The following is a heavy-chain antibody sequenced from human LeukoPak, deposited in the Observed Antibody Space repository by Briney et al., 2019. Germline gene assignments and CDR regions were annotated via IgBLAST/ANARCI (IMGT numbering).Heavy chain of an antibody. CDR2: ISYDGSNK. CDR3: AKDLKAPVLRYFDWLPNYYYYGMDV. Sequence: PGGSLRLSCAASEFTFSSYSMNWVRQAPGKGLEWVAVISYDGSNKYYADSVKGRFTISRDNSKNTLYLQMNSLRAEDTAVHYCAKDLKAPVLRYFDWLPNYYYYGMDVWGQGTTVTVSS. CDR1: EFTFSSYS. V-gene: IGHV3-30*18. D-gene: IGHD3-9*01. J-gene: IGHJ6*02.